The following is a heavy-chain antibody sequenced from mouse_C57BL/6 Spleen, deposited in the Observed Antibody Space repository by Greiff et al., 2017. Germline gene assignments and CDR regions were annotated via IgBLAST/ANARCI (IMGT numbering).Heavy chain of an antibody. CDR2: INPNNGGT. Sequence: EVQLQQSGPELVKPGASVKISCKASGYTFTDYYMNWVKQSHGKSLEWIGDINPNNGGTSYNQKFKGKATLTVDNTSSTAYMELRSLTSEDSAVYYCARSLTARAPSFDYWGQGTTLTVSS. CDR3: ARSLTARAPSFDY. V-gene: IGHV1-26*01. J-gene: IGHJ2*01. CDR1: GYTFTDYY. D-gene: IGHD3-1*01.